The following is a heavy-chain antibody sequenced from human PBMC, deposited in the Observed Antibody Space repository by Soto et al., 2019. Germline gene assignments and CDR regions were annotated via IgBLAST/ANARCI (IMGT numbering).Heavy chain of an antibody. J-gene: IGHJ6*03. Sequence: PSETLSLTCAVYGGSFSGYYWSWIRQPPGKGLEWIGEINHSGSTNYNPSLKSRVTISVDTSKNQFSLKLSSVTAADTAVYYCASGRVVVSWYYYYYMDVWGKGTTVNVSS. V-gene: IGHV4-34*01. CDR1: GGSFSGYY. CDR3: ASGRVVVSWYYYYYMDV. D-gene: IGHD2-2*01. CDR2: INHSGST.